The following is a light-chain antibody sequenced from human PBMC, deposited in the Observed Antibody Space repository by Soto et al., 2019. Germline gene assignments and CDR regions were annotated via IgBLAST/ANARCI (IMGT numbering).Light chain of an antibody. J-gene: IGKJ1*01. CDR3: QQYNSYSRT. CDR2: KAS. V-gene: IGKV1-5*03. Sequence: DIQMTQSPSTLSASVGDRVTITCRASQSISSWLAWYQQKPGKAPKLLIYKASNLETWVPSRFSGSGSETEVTLTISSLQPDDFATYYCQQYNSYSRTFGQGTKVEIK. CDR1: QSISSW.